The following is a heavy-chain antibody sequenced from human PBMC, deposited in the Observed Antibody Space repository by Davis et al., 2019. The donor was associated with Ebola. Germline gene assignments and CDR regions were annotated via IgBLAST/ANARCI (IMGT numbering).Heavy chain of an antibody. CDR1: GFMFSNYW. V-gene: IGHV3-7*03. Sequence: GESLKISCAASGFMFSNYWMAWGRQAPGKGLEWVAHIKEDGSVKDYVDSVKGRFTISRDNAKNSLFLQMSSLRAEDTAMYYCARDGLPAALNFWGQGTLVTVSS. J-gene: IGHJ4*02. CDR3: ARDGLPAALNF. CDR2: IKEDGSVK. D-gene: IGHD2-2*01.